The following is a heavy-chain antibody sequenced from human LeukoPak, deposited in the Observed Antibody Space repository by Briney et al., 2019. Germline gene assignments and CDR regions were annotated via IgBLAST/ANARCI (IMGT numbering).Heavy chain of an antibody. V-gene: IGHV4-59*12. Sequence: SETLSLTCTVSGGSISNYYWSWIRQPPGKGLEWIGYIYSSGSTNYNPSLKSRVTISVDTSKNQFSLKLSSVTAADTAVYYCAMGRVDYYGSGSYLRSRYYYYYMDVWGKGTTVTISS. CDR3: AMGRVDYYGSGSYLRSRYYYYYMDV. D-gene: IGHD3-10*01. CDR2: IYSSGST. J-gene: IGHJ6*03. CDR1: GGSISNYY.